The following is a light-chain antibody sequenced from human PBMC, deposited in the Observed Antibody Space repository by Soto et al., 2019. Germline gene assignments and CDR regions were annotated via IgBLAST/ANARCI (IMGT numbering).Light chain of an antibody. CDR2: DVS. CDR3: SSYTSSSTYV. J-gene: IGLJ1*01. CDR1: SSDVGGYNY. Sequence: QSDLTQAASVSGSPGQSIAISCTGTSSDVGGYNYVSWYQQHPGKAPKLMVYDVSNRPSGVSNRFSGSKSGNTASLTISGLQAEDEADYYCSSYTSSSTYVFGTGTRSPS. V-gene: IGLV2-14*01.